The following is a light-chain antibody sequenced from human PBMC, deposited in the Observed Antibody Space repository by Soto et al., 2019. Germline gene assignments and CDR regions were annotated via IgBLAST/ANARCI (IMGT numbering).Light chain of an antibody. CDR2: NND. CDR1: TPNIGNNY. V-gene: IGLV1-47*02. J-gene: IGLJ3*02. Sequence: QSVLVQPPSASGTPGQRVPISCSGSTPNIGNNYVYWFQHLPGTAPKLLIYNNDRRPSGVPDRFSGSKSGTSASLAISGLQSEDESDYYCVTWDGSLSGWVFGGGTKLTVL. CDR3: VTWDGSLSGWV.